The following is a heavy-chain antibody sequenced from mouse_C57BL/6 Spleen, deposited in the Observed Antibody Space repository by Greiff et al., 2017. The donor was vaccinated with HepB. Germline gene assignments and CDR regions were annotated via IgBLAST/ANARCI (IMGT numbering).Heavy chain of an antibody. Sequence: EVHLVESGPGLVKPSQSLSLTCSVTGYSITSGYYWNWIRQFPGNKLEWMGYISYDGSNNYNPSLKNRISITRDTSKNQFFLKLNSVTTEDTATYYCAREGGITTAFDYWGQGTTLTVSS. V-gene: IGHV3-6*01. CDR3: AREGGITTAFDY. D-gene: IGHD1-1*01. CDR1: GYSITSGYY. J-gene: IGHJ2*01. CDR2: ISYDGSN.